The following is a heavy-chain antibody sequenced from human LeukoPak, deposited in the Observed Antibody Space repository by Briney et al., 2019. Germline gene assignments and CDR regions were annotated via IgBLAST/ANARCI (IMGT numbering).Heavy chain of an antibody. V-gene: IGHV4-59*11. D-gene: IGHD6-6*01. Sequence: SETLSLTCAVSDDSFSSHYWTWIRQPPGKGLEWIGYISYIGTTNYNPSLKSRVSISVDTSKNQFSLNLTSVNAADTAMYYCARVMAARREDLNWFDPWGQGTLVTVSS. CDR3: ARVMAARREDLNWFDP. CDR2: ISYIGTT. J-gene: IGHJ5*02. CDR1: DDSFSSHY.